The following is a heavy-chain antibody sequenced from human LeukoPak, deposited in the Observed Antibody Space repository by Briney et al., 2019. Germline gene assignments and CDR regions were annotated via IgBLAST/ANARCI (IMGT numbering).Heavy chain of an antibody. V-gene: IGHV3-30*04. J-gene: IGHJ4*02. Sequence: GRSLRLSCAASGFTFSGYAMHWVRQAPGKGLEWVAVISYDGSNKYYADSVKGRFTISRDNSKNTLYLQMNSLRAEDTAVYYCARDPMAGYSSSWPNYWGQGTLVTVSS. CDR2: ISYDGSNK. CDR3: ARDPMAGYSSSWPNY. D-gene: IGHD6-13*01. CDR1: GFTFSGYA.